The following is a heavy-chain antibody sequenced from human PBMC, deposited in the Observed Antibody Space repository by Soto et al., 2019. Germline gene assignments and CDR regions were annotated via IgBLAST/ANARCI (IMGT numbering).Heavy chain of an antibody. CDR3: AKVFYLYDSSGYYYFDY. CDR2: ISGSGSTI. Sequence: GGSLRLSCAASGFTFSSYAVSWVRQAPGKGPEWISSISGSGSTIYYADSVKGRFTISRDNSKNTLYLQMSSLRAEDTAVYYCAKVFYLYDSSGYYYFDYWGQGTPVTVSS. J-gene: IGHJ4*02. V-gene: IGHV3-23*01. CDR1: GFTFSSYA. D-gene: IGHD3-22*01.